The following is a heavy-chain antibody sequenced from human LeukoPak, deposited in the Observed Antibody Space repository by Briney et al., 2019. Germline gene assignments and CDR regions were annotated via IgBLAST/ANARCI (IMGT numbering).Heavy chain of an antibody. D-gene: IGHD3-10*01. CDR3: AAGSNGLDV. CDR2: IYYSGST. J-gene: IGHJ6*02. CDR1: GGSISSHY. Sequence: SETLSLTCTVSGGSISSHYWSWIRQPPGKGLEWIGSIYYSGSTNYNPSLKSRVTISVDTSKNHFSLKLTSVTAADTAVYYCAAGSNGLDVWGQGTTVTVSS. V-gene: IGHV4-59*11.